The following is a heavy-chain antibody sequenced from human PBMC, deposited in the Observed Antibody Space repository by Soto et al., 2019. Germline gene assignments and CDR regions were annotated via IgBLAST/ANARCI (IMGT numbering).Heavy chain of an antibody. V-gene: IGHV5-51*01. CDR2: IYPGDSDT. J-gene: IGHJ4*02. CDR3: ARGYYAFSSGPLYX. Sequence: GESLKISCRTSGTNYWIAWVRQRPGKGLEWLGIIYPGDSDTRYSPSFQGQVTISADKSINTTYLRWSTLKASDSGIYFCARGYYAFSSGPLYXWGQGTLVTVSX. CDR1: GTNYW. D-gene: IGHD3-3*01.